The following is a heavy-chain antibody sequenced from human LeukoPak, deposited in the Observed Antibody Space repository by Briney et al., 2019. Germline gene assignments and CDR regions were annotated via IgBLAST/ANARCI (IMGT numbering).Heavy chain of an antibody. CDR3: ARSSRGLGYDFPFDY. Sequence: SETLSLTCTVSGGSMSTYYWTWIRQSPGKGLEWMGYIYYSGSTKYNPSLESRVTISVDTSKNQFSLKLRSATAADTAVYYCARSSRGLGYDFPFDYWGQGTLVTVSS. D-gene: IGHD3-3*01. J-gene: IGHJ4*02. CDR2: IYYSGST. CDR1: GGSMSTYY. V-gene: IGHV4-59*01.